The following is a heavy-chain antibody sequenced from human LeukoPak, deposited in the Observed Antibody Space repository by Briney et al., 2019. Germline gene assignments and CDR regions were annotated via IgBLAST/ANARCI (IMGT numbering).Heavy chain of an antibody. CDR3: ITDPGDYENF. J-gene: IGHJ4*02. Sequence: GGSLRLSYAASGFSFSNAWMSWVRQAPGKGLEWVGRIKSKSDGETRDYAAPVRGRFAISRDDSKNTLFLLMNSLKTDDTAVYFCITDPGDYENFWGQGTLVTVSS. V-gene: IGHV3-15*01. CDR2: IKSKSDGETR. D-gene: IGHD4-17*01. CDR1: GFSFSNAW.